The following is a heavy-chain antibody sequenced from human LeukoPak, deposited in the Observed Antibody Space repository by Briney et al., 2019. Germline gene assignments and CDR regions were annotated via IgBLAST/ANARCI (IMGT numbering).Heavy chain of an antibody. CDR3: ARIGYCSGGSCSSQNYYYMDV. D-gene: IGHD2-15*01. CDR1: GGSFSGYY. Sequence: SETLSLTCAVYGGSFSGYYWSWIRQPPGKGLEWIGEINHSGSTNYNPSLKSRVTISVDTSKDQFSLKLSSVTAADTAVYYCARIGYCSGGSCSSQNYYYMDVWGKGTTVTVSS. J-gene: IGHJ6*03. V-gene: IGHV4-34*01. CDR2: INHSGST.